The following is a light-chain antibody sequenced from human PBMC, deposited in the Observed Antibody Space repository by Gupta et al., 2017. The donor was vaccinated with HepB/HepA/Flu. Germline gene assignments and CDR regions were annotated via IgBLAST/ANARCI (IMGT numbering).Light chain of an antibody. J-gene: IGKJ5*01. CDR2: AAS. V-gene: IGKV1-39*01. CDR3: QQSYSTPRTT. Sequence: DIQMXQSPSXLSASXXDRVTITCRASQSISSYLNWYQQKPGKAPKLLIYAASSLQSGVPSRFSGSGSGTDFTLTISSLQPEDFATYYCQQSYSTPRTTFGQGTRLEIK. CDR1: QSISSY.